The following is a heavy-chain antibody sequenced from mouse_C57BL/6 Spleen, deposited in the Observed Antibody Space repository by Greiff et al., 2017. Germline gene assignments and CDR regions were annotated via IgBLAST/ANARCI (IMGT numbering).Heavy chain of an antibody. CDR3: ARDSSGHWYFDV. CDR1: GYAFSSSW. V-gene: IGHV1-82*01. Sequence: VQLKESGPELVKPGASVKISCKASGYAFSSSWMNWVKQRPGKGLEWIGRIYPGDGDTNYNGKFKGKATLTADKSSSTAYMQLSSLTSEDSAVYFCARDSSGHWYFDVWGTGTTVTVSS. D-gene: IGHD1-1*01. J-gene: IGHJ1*03. CDR2: IYPGDGDT.